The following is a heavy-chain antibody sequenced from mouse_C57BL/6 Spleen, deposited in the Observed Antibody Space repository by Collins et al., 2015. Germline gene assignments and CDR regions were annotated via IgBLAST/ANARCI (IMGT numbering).Heavy chain of an antibody. CDR3: ARLRSNYPSYWYFDV. J-gene: IGHJ1*03. Sequence: QVQLQQPEAELVKPGASVKLSCKASGYTFTSYWMHWVKQRPGQGLEWIGMIHPNSGSTNYNEKFKSKATLTVDKSSSTAYMQLSSLTSEDSAVYYCARLRSNYPSYWYFDVWGTGTTVTVSS. CDR1: GYTFTSYW. D-gene: IGHD2-5*01. CDR2: IHPNSGST. V-gene: IGHV1-64*01.